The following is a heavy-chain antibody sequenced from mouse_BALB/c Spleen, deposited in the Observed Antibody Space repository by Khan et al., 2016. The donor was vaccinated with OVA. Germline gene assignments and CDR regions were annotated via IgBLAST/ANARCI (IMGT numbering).Heavy chain of an antibody. V-gene: IGHV3-8*02. Sequence: EVQLQESGPSLVKPSQTLSLTCSVTGDSITSGYWNWIRKFPGNKLEYMGYISYSGSTYYIPSLKSRISITRDTSKNQYYLQLNSVTTEDTATYYCARYYDGYPYYYAMDYWGQGTSGTVSS. CDR2: ISYSGST. CDR1: GDSITSGY. J-gene: IGHJ4*01. CDR3: ARYYDGYPYYYAMDY. D-gene: IGHD2-3*01.